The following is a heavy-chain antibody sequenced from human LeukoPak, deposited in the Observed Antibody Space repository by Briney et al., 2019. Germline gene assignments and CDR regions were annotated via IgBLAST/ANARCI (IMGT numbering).Heavy chain of an antibody. J-gene: IGHJ6*02. V-gene: IGHV3-7*01. D-gene: IGHD6-13*01. Sequence: GGSLRLSCTASGFTFSNYWMSWVRQAPGKGLEWVANIKQDGSEKYYVDSVKGRFTISRDNAKNSLYLQMNSLRAEDTAVYYCARDYSSIWYDYSGYDMDVWGQGTTVIVSS. CDR3: ARDYSSIWYDYSGYDMDV. CDR1: GFTFSNYW. CDR2: IKQDGSEK.